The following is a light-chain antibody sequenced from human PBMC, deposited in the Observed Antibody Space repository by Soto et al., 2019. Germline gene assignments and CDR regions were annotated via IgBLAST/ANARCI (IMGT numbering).Light chain of an antibody. V-gene: IGKV1-39*01. CDR3: QQSYSTTRT. Sequence: DIQITQAPSSLSASVEDRVIIPCRASQSIRSYLNWYPQKPGKAPKILIYAASSLQSGVPSRVSGSGSGTDCTRTISSLQPEDVETDDCQQSYSTTRTFGQGTKVDIK. CDR1: QSIRSY. CDR2: AAS. J-gene: IGKJ1*01.